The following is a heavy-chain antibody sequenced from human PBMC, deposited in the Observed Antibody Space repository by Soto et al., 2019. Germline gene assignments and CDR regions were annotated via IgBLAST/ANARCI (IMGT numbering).Heavy chain of an antibody. CDR1: GFTFSSYA. CDR2: ISYDGSNK. V-gene: IGHV3-30-3*01. J-gene: IGHJ4*02. Sequence: QVQLVESGGGVVQPGRSLRLSCAASGFTFSSYAMHWVRQAPGKGLEWVAVISYDGSNKYYADSVKGRFTISRDNSKNTLYLQMNSLRAEDTAVYYCVRDWQGFDYWGQGTLVTVSS. CDR3: VRDWQGFDY.